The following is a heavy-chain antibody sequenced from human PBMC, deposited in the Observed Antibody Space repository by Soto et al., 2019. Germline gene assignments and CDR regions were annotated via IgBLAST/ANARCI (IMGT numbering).Heavy chain of an antibody. D-gene: IGHD3-22*01. Sequence: GGSLRLSCAASGFTFSDYYMSWIRQAPGKGLEWVSYFSNSGSTMFYADSVKGRFTISRDNAKNSVYLHMHSLRAEDTAVYYCARHAGSGDHDSGYHYAFDYWGQGTLVTVSS. CDR2: FSNSGSTM. CDR1: GFTFSDYY. CDR3: ARHAGSGDHDSGYHYAFDY. J-gene: IGHJ4*02. V-gene: IGHV3-11*01.